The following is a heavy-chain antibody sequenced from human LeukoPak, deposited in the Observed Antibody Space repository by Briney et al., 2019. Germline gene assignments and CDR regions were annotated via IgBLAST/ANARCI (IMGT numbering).Heavy chain of an antibody. D-gene: IGHD6-19*01. Sequence: GASVKVSCKASGYTFTGYYIHWVRQAPGQGLEWMGWINPNSGDAIYSPKFQGRVTMTGDTSIRTAYMELTRLRSDDTAVYFCARREGLVSGWPLDNWGQGTLVTVSS. CDR3: ARREGLVSGWPLDN. V-gene: IGHV1-2*02. CDR1: GYTFTGYY. CDR2: INPNSGDA. J-gene: IGHJ4*02.